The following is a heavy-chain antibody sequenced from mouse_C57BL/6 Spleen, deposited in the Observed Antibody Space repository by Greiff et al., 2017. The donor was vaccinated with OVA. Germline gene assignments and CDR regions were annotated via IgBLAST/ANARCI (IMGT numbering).Heavy chain of an antibody. D-gene: IGHD4-1*01. Sequence: EVMLVESGGGLVQPGGSLSLSCAASGFTFTDYYMSWVRQPPGKALEWLGFIRNKANGYTTEYSASVKGRFTISRYNSQSILYLQMNALRAEDSATYYGARELGPYWYVDVWGTGTTVTVSS. CDR2: IRNKANGYTT. CDR3: ARELGPYWYVDV. V-gene: IGHV7-3*01. J-gene: IGHJ1*03. CDR1: GFTFTDYY.